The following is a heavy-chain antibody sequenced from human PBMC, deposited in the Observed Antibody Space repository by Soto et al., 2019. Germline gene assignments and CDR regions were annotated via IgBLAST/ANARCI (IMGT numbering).Heavy chain of an antibody. V-gene: IGHV3-23*01. CDR2: ISGSADGT. CDR3: AKDTVGGYSFWSGYYSAGLDV. D-gene: IGHD3-3*01. J-gene: IGHJ3*01. Sequence: EVKLLESGGGLAQPGGSLRLSCVGSGFTFDSYAISWVRQAPGERLQWIAAISGSADGTDYAHSVRGRFTISRDNAKKTVHLQMDSLRVEDTAVYFCAKDTVGGYSFWSGYYSAGLDVWGQGTLVCVS. CDR1: GFTFDSYA.